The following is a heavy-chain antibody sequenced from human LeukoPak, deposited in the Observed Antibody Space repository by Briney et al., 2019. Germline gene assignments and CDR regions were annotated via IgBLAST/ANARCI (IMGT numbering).Heavy chain of an antibody. CDR2: IYHSGST. V-gene: IGHV4-38-2*02. Sequence: SETLSLTCAVSGYSISSGYYWGWIRQPPGKGLEWIGSIYHSGSTYYNPSLKSRVTISVDTSKNQFSLKLSSVTAADTAVYCCARDRGSRPWYFDLWGRGTLVTVSS. CDR3: ARDRGSRPWYFDL. J-gene: IGHJ2*01. CDR1: GYSISSGYY. D-gene: IGHD3-10*01.